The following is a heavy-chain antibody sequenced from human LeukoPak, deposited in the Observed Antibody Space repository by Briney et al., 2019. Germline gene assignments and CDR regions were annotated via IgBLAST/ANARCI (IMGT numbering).Heavy chain of an antibody. Sequence: ASVKVSCKASGGTFSSYAISWVRQAPGQGLEWMGGIIPVFGTANYAQKFQGRVTITADESTSTAYMELSSLRSEDTAVYFCAREGNCSGVSCYSFEYWGQGSLVTVSS. CDR2: IIPVFGTA. J-gene: IGHJ4*02. V-gene: IGHV1-69*13. CDR1: GGTFSSYA. D-gene: IGHD2-15*01. CDR3: AREGNCSGVSCYSFEY.